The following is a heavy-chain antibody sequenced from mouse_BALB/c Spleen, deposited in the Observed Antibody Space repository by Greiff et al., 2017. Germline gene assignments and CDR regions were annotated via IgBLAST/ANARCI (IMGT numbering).Heavy chain of an antibody. V-gene: IGHV1-14*01. Sequence: VQLKESGPELVKPGASVKMSCKASGYTFTSYVMHWVKQKPGQGLEWIGYINPYNDGTKYNEKFKGKATLTSDKSSSTAYMELSSLTSEDSAVYYCARWGGNYEDYYAMDYWGQGTSVTVSS. CDR1: GYTFTSYV. CDR2: INPYNDGT. D-gene: IGHD2-1*01. J-gene: IGHJ4*01. CDR3: ARWGGNYEDYYAMDY.